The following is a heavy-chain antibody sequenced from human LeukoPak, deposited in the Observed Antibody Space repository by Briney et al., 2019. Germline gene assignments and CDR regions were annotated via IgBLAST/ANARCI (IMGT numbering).Heavy chain of an antibody. Sequence: SETLSLTCTLSGGSISSYYWSWIRQPPGKGLEWIGYIYYSGSTNYNPSLKSRVTISVDTSKNQFSLKLSSVTAAGTAVYYCARLRYFDWLLQYWYFDLGGRGTLVTVS. CDR1: GGSISSYY. J-gene: IGHJ2*01. D-gene: IGHD3-9*01. V-gene: IGHV4-59*08. CDR3: ARLRYFDWLLQYWYFDL. CDR2: IYYSGST.